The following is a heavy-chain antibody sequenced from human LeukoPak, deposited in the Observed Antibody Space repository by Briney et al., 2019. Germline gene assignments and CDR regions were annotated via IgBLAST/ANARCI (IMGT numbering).Heavy chain of an antibody. CDR1: GFTFSSYA. V-gene: IGHV3-23*01. D-gene: IGHD1-7*01. CDR3: AKDWEGITETTGPYYFDY. J-gene: IGHJ4*02. Sequence: GGSLRLSCAASGFTFSSYAMSWVRQAPGKGLEWVSAISGSGGSTYYADSVKGRFTISRDNSKNTLYLQMNSLRAEDTAVYYCAKDWEGITETTGPYYFDYWGQGTLVTVSS. CDR2: ISGSGGST.